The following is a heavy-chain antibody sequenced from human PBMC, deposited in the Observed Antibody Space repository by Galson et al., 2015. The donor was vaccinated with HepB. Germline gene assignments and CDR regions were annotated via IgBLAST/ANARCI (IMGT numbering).Heavy chain of an antibody. CDR3: ARRYYYGSGKMVDI. V-gene: IGHV4-39*01. Sequence: LSLTCTVSGGSISSSSYYWGWIRQPPGKGLEWIGSICYSGSTYYNPSLKSRVTISVDTSKNQFSLKLSSVTAADTAVYYCARRYYYGSGKMVDIWGQGTMVTVSS. CDR1: GGSISSSSYY. CDR2: ICYSGST. J-gene: IGHJ3*02. D-gene: IGHD3-10*01.